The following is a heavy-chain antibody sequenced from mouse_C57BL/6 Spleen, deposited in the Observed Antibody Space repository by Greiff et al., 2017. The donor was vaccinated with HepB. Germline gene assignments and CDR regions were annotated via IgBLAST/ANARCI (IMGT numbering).Heavy chain of an antibody. D-gene: IGHD1-1*01. CDR2: ISSGSSTI. CDR3: ARPITTVDPYAMDY. J-gene: IGHJ4*01. Sequence: EVKLMESGGGLVKPGGSLKLSCAASGFTFSDYGMHWVRQAPEKGLEWVAYISSGSSTIYYADTVKGRFTISRDNAKNTLFLQMTSLRSEDTAMYYCARPITTVDPYAMDYWGQGTSVTVSS. CDR1: GFTFSDYG. V-gene: IGHV5-17*01.